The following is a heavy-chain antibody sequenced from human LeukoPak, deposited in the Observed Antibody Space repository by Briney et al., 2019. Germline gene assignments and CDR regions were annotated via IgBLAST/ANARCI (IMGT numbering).Heavy chain of an antibody. D-gene: IGHD3-3*01. J-gene: IGHJ4*02. CDR3: ARSDFWSGYYPDY. CDR2: INPNSGGT. Sequence: ASVKVSCKASRYTFTGYYMHWVRQAPGQGLEWMGWINPNSGGTNYAQKFQGRVTMTRDTSISTAYMELSRLRSDDTAVYYCARSDFWSGYYPDYWGQGTLVTVSS. CDR1: RYTFTGYY. V-gene: IGHV1-2*02.